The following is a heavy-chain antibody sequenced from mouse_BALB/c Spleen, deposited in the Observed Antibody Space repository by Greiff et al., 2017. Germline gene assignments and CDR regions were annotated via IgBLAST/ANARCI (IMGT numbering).Heavy chain of an antibody. CDR3: ARLDRYDDYYAMDY. CDR1: GYAFSSYW. D-gene: IGHD2-14*01. V-gene: IGHV1-80*01. Sequence: QVQLKESGAELVRPGSSVKISCKASGYAFSSYWMNWVKQRPGQGLEWIGQIYPGDGDTNYNGKFKGKATLTADKSSSTAYMQLSSLTSEDSAVYFCARLDRYDDYYAMDYWGQGTSVTVSS. CDR2: IYPGDGDT. J-gene: IGHJ4*01.